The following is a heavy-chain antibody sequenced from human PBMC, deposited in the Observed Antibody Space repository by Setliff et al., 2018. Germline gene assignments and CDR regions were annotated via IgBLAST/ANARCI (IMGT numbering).Heavy chain of an antibody. D-gene: IGHD3-22*01. CDR1: GFTFSSYW. V-gene: IGHV3-7*03. CDR2: IKQDGSEK. CDR3: ARDQRVGYYYDSSGYPRAPTDAFDI. J-gene: IGHJ3*02. Sequence: GGSLRLSCAASGFTFSSYWMSWVRQAPGKGLEWVANIKQDGSEKYYVDSVKGRFTISRDNAKNSLYLQMNSLRAEDTAVYYCARDQRVGYYYDSSGYPRAPTDAFDIWGQGTVVTGSS.